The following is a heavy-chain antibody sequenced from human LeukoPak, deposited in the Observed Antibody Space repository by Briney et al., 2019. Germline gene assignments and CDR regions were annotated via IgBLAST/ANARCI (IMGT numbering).Heavy chain of an antibody. CDR3: ARDRYNWNYSPYFDY. CDR2: IYYSGST. CDR1: GGSISSSSYY. J-gene: IGHJ4*02. V-gene: IGHV4-39*07. Sequence: TSETLSLTCTVSGGSISSSSYYWGWIRQPPGKGLEWIGSIYYSGSTYYNPSLKSRVTISVDTSKNQFSLKLSSVTAADTAVYYCARDRYNWNYSPYFDYWGQGTLVTVSS. D-gene: IGHD1-7*01.